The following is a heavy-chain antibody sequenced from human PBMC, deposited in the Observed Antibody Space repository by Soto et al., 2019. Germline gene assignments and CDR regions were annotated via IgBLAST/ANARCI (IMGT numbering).Heavy chain of an antibody. CDR3: ARIAVAGTARYYGMDV. Sequence: QVQLVESGGGVVQPGRSLILSCAASGFTFSSYGMHWVRQAPGKGLEWVAVIWYDGSNKYYADSVKGRFTISRDNSKNTLYLQMNSLRAEDTAVYYCARIAVAGTARYYGMDVWGQGTTVTVSS. D-gene: IGHD6-19*01. V-gene: IGHV3-33*01. J-gene: IGHJ6*02. CDR2: IWYDGSNK. CDR1: GFTFSSYG.